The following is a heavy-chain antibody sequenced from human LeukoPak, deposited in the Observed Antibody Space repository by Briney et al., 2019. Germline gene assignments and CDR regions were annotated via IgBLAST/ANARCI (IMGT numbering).Heavy chain of an antibody. D-gene: IGHD2-2*01. J-gene: IGHJ4*02. CDR3: AREDCSSTSCCLFDY. CDR1: GGTFSSYA. V-gene: IGHV1-69*13. Sequence: PVKVSCKASGGTFSSYAISWVRQAPGQGLEWMGGIIPIFGTANYAQKFQGRVTITADESTSTAYMELSSLRSEDTAVYYCAREDCSSTSCCLFDYWGQGTLVTVSS. CDR2: IIPIFGTA.